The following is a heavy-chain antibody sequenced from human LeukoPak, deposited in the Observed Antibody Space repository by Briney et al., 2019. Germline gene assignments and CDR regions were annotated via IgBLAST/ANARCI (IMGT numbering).Heavy chain of an antibody. CDR3: AATGSGSYYVFAFDI. J-gene: IGHJ3*02. CDR1: GGTFSSYA. D-gene: IGHD3-10*01. V-gene: IGHV1-69*05. CDR2: IIPIFGTA. Sequence: ASVKVSCKASGGTFSSYAISWVRQAPGQGLEWMGGIIPIFGTANYAQKFQGRVTITTDESTSTAYMELSSLRSEDTAVYYCAATGSGSYYVFAFDIWGQGTMVTVSS.